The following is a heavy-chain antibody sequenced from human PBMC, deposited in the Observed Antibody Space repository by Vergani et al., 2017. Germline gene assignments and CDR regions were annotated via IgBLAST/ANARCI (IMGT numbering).Heavy chain of an antibody. V-gene: IGHV4-39*07. CDR3: AREVNWGLFS. Sequence: HLQLPESGPGLVKPSETLSLTCTVSGGSISSSSYYWGWMRQPPGKGLEWIGSIYYSGRTYYNPSLKSRVTISVDTSKNQFSLKLSSVTAADTAVYYCAREVNWGLFSWGQGTLVTVSS. D-gene: IGHD7-27*01. CDR1: GGSISSSSYY. J-gene: IGHJ5*02. CDR2: IYYSGRT.